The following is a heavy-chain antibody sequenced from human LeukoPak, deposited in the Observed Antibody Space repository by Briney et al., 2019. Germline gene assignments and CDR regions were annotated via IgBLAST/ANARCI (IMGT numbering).Heavy chain of an antibody. CDR2: MWYDGSNK. CDR1: GFIFHNYG. J-gene: IGHJ4*02. D-gene: IGHD6-19*01. Sequence: GGPLRLSCAASGFIFHNYGVHWLRQAPGKGLERVAVMWYDGSNKYYAVSVKGRFTISRDNDKNSLYLQMHSLNAEDTAVYYWATKVPGTSHFSCWGQGTRVTVSS. CDR3: ATKVPGTSHFSC. V-gene: IGHV3-33*03.